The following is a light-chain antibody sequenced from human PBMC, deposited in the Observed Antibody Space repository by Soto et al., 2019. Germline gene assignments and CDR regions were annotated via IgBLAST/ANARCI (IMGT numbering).Light chain of an antibody. Sequence: QSALTQPASVSGSPGQSITISCTGTTSYVGGYNYVSWYQQHPGKAPKLMIYGVSIRPSGASDRFSGSKSGNTASLTISGLQAEDEADYYCSSYTSSRTYVFGTGTKLTVL. V-gene: IGLV2-14*01. CDR1: TSYVGGYNY. J-gene: IGLJ1*01. CDR3: SSYTSSRTYV. CDR2: GVS.